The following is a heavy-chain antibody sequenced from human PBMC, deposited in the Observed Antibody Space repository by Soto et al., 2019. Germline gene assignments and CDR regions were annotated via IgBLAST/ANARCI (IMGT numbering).Heavy chain of an antibody. CDR2: ISYDGNTQ. CDR3: ATKVRVKNYYYYGMDT. Sequence: VQLVESGGGVVQPGRSLRLSCEVSGFAFNTSGMYWVRQSPGRGLEWVAVISYDGNTQYYAESLKGRFTISRDNSKNTLFLYMNRLRSEDTAVYYCATKVRVKNYYYYGMDTWGQGTMVTVSS. J-gene: IGHJ6*02. D-gene: IGHD2-21*01. V-gene: IGHV3-30*03. CDR1: GFAFNTSG.